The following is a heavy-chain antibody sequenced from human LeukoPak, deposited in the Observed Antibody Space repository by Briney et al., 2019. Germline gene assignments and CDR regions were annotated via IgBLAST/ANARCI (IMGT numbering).Heavy chain of an antibody. V-gene: IGHV3-66*01. J-gene: IGHJ3*02. D-gene: IGHD1-26*01. CDR2: IYSGGNT. Sequence: GGSLRLSCAASGFTVSSNYMTWVRQASAKGLEWVSVIYSGGNTYYADSVTGRFTISRDNTKNTLYLQMNSLRADDTAVYYCARDVGFIVGATPGAFDIWGQGTMVTVSS. CDR1: GFTVSSNY. CDR3: ARDVGFIVGATPGAFDI.